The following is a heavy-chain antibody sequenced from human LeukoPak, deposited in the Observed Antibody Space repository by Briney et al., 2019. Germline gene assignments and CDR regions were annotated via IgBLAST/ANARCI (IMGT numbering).Heavy chain of an antibody. CDR1: GFTFSSYG. V-gene: IGHV3-30*02. D-gene: IGHD3-10*01. J-gene: IGHJ4*02. Sequence: GGSLRLSCAASGFTFSSYGMHWVRQAPGKGLGWVALIRYDGSNKYYADSVKGRFTISRDNSKNTLYLQMNSLRAEDTAVYYCAKVYYYGSGSYLGFDYWGQGTLVTVSS. CDR3: AKVYYYGSGSYLGFDY. CDR2: IRYDGSNK.